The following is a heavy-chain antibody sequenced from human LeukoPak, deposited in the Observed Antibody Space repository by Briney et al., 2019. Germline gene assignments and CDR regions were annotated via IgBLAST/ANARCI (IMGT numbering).Heavy chain of an antibody. CDR3: AKTYAYCSGGSCYDY. D-gene: IGHD2-15*01. Sequence: PGGSLRLSCAASGFTVSSNYMSWVRQAPGKGLEWVSVIYSGGSTYYADSVKGRFTISRDNSKNTLYLQMNSLRAEDTAVYYRAKTYAYCSGGSCYDYWGQGTLVTVAS. J-gene: IGHJ4*02. CDR2: IYSGGST. CDR1: GFTVSSNY. V-gene: IGHV3-53*01.